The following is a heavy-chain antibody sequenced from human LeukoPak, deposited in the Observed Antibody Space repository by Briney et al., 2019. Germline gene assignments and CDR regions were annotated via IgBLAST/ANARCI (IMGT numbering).Heavy chain of an antibody. CDR1: GYSFSTYW. J-gene: IGHJ4*02. V-gene: IGHV5-51*01. Sequence: GESLKISCKGSGYSFSTYWIGWVRQMPGKGLEWMGIIYPRDSDTRYSLSFQGQVTISADKSISTAYLQWSSLKASDTAMYYCARLTSYGSDFWGQGTLVTVSS. D-gene: IGHD5-24*01. CDR3: ARLTSYGSDF. CDR2: IYPRDSDT.